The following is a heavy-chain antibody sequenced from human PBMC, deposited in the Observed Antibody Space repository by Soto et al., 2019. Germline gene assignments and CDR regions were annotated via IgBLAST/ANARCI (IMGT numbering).Heavy chain of an antibody. D-gene: IGHD3-3*01. CDR2: IRGGGGST. CDR3: SNGPLTIFGVVPRGVDS. V-gene: IGHV3-23*01. J-gene: IGHJ4*02. Sequence: EVQLLESGGGLVQPGGSLRLSCAASGFTFSSYAMSWVLQAPGKGLEWVAAIRGGGGSTYYADCVNGRFTSSRDNSTNTLSRQMNSLRAEDTAVYYCSNGPLTIFGVVPRGVDSWSQGTLVTFSS. CDR1: GFTFSSYA.